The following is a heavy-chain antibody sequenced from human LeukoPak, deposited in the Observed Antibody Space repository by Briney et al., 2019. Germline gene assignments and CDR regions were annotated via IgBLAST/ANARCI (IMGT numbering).Heavy chain of an antibody. CDR3: AKWGDYDILTGYYVSDF. V-gene: IGHV3-23*01. J-gene: IGHJ4*02. D-gene: IGHD3-9*01. Sequence: GGSLRLSCAASGFIFRNYAMSWVRQAPGKGLEWVSAITGSGDTTYYADSVKGRFTISRDNSKNTLYVETNTLRAEDTAVYYCAKWGDYDILTGYYVSDFWGQGTLVTVSS. CDR2: ITGSGDTT. CDR1: GFIFRNYA.